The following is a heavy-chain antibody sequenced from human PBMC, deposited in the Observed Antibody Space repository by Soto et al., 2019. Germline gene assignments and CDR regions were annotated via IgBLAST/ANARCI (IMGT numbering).Heavy chain of an antibody. CDR3: ARRRVDCGGDCYIFDN. V-gene: IGHV1-8*01. CDR2: MNPNSGNT. CDR1: GYTFTSYD. D-gene: IGHD2-21*02. Sequence: QVQLVQSGAEVKKPGASVKVSCKASGYTFTSYDINWVRQATGQGLEWMGWMNPNSGNTGYAQKFQGRVTMTRNTSISTAYMELSSLRSEDTAVYYCARRRVDCGGDCYIFDNWGQGTLVTVSS. J-gene: IGHJ4*02.